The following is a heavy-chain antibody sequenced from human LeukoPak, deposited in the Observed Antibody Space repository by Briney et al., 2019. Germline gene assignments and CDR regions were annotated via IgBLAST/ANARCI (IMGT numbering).Heavy chain of an antibody. D-gene: IGHD2-2*01. CDR1: GGSISSYY. CDR3: ARSLCCSSTSCPGRDYYYGMDV. Sequence: PSETLSLTCTVSGGSISSYYWSWIRQPPGEGLEWIGYIYYSGSTNYNPSLKSRVTISVDTSKNQFSLKLSSVTAADTAVYYCARSLCCSSTSCPGRDYYYGMDVWGQGTTVTVSS. J-gene: IGHJ6*02. V-gene: IGHV4-59*01. CDR2: IYYSGST.